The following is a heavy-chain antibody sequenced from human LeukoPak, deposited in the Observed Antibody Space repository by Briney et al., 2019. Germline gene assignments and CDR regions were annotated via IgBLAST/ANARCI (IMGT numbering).Heavy chain of an antibody. CDR3: ATDQGDVFDI. CDR1: GYSLTKLS. Sequence: ASVKVSCKVSGYSLTKLSINWVRQAPGKGLEWMGGFDPAAGQIVYAQNLHGRLTMTEDTSKDTAYMELSNLRSEDTAVYYCATDQGDVFDIWGQGTVVTVSS. V-gene: IGHV1-24*01. J-gene: IGHJ3*02. CDR2: FDPAAGQI.